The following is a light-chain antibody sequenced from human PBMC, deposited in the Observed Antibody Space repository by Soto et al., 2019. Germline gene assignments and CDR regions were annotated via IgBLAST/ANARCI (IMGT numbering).Light chain of an antibody. CDR2: NNN. CDR3: AAWDDRLNGVV. CDR1: SSNIGSDS. J-gene: IGLJ2*01. Sequence: QAVVTQPPSASGTPGQRVTISCSGSSSNIGSDSVNWYQQLPETAPKLLIYNNNQRPSGVPDRFSGSKSGTSASLAISGLQSEDEAYYYCAAWDDRLNGVVFGGGTKLPVL. V-gene: IGLV1-44*01.